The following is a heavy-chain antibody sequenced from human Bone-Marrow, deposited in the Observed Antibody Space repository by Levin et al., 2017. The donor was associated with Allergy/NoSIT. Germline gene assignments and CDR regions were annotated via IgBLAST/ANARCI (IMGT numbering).Heavy chain of an antibody. V-gene: IGHV1-69*01. CDR3: ARDGEPGLDY. CDR1: GGTFSSYA. CDR2: IIPIFGTA. D-gene: IGHD3-3*01. J-gene: IGHJ4*02. Sequence: PGESLKISCKASGGTFSSYAISWVRQAPGQGLEWMGGIIPIFGTANYAQKFQGRVTITADESTSTAYMELSSLRSEDTAVYYCARDGEPGLDYWGQGTLVTVSS.